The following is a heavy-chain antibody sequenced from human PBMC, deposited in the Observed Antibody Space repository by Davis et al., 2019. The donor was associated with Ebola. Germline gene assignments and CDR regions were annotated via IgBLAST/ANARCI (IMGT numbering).Heavy chain of an antibody. CDR1: GFTLSDYY. CDR2: IRSSDTTI. V-gene: IGHV3-11*01. CDR3: ARDKRSSWYGGMDV. D-gene: IGHD6-19*01. J-gene: IGHJ6*02. Sequence: PGGSLRLSCAASGFTLSDYYMSWIRQAPGKGLEWVSSIRSSDTTIYYSDPVKGRFTVPRDNAKNSLYLQMNSLRAEDTAVYYCARDKRSSWYGGMDVWGQGTTVTVSS.